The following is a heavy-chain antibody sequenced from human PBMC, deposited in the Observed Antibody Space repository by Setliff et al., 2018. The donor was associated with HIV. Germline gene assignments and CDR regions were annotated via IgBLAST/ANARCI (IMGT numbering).Heavy chain of an antibody. CDR1: GYSISSGYY. Sequence: LSLTCAVSGYSISSGYYWGWIRQTPGKGLEWIGYFYYSGFTYYNPSLKSRVTISIDTSNNQFSLKLKSVTAADAAVYYCATPVTSRGYYYMDVWGKGTTVTVSS. CDR3: ATPVTSRGYYYMDV. CDR2: FYYSGFT. D-gene: IGHD4-17*01. J-gene: IGHJ6*03. V-gene: IGHV4-31*11.